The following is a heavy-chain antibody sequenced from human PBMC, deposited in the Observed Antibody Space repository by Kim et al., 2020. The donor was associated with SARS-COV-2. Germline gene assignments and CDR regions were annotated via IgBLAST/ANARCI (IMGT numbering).Heavy chain of an antibody. J-gene: IGHJ5*01. V-gene: IGHV1-18*01. CDR3: ARDSGNWFDP. D-gene: IGHD3-10*01. Sequence: NTNYAQQLQGRVTMTTDTSTSTVYMELRSLRSDDTAVYYCARDSGNWFDPWGQGTLVTVSS. CDR2: NT.